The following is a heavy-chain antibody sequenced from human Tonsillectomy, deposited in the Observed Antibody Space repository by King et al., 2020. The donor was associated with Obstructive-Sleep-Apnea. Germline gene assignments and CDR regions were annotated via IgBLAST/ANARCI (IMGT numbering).Heavy chain of an antibody. V-gene: IGHV2-5*02. CDR3: AHRAVISGAYFPQPFHY. J-gene: IGHJ4*02. CDR2: IYWDDDK. D-gene: IGHD4-17*01. Sequence: TLKESGPTLVKPTQTLTLTCTFSGFSLSTSGVGVGWIRQPPGKALEWLGLIYWDDDKRYSPSLKSRLTITKDTSKNQVVLTMTNMDPVDTATYYCAHRAVISGAYFPQPFHYWGQGTLVTVSS. CDR1: GFSLSTSGVG.